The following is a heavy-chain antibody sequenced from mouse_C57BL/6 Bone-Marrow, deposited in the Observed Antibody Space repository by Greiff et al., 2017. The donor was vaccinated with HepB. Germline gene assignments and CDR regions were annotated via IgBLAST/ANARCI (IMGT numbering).Heavy chain of an antibody. CDR3: ARAERVTTGAWFAY. CDR2: ISDGGSYT. D-gene: IGHD2-2*01. J-gene: IGHJ3*01. Sequence: EVKLVESGGGLVKPGGSLKLSCAASGFTFSSYAMSWVRQTPEKRLEWVATISDGGSYTYYPDNVKGRFTISRDNTKNNLYLQMCHLKSEDTAMYYCARAERVTTGAWFAYWGQGTLVTVSA. V-gene: IGHV5-4*03. CDR1: GFTFSSYA.